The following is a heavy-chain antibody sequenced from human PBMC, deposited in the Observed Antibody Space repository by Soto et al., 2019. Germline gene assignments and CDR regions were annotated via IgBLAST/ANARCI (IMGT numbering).Heavy chain of an antibody. V-gene: IGHV1-2*04. CDR1: GYPFPSSD. J-gene: IGHJ6*03. D-gene: IGHD3-10*01. CDR2: INPNSGGT. Sequence: ASVKVSCKASGYPFPSSDINLVRQAPGQGLEWMGWINPNSGGTNYAQKFQGWVTMTRDTSISTAYMELSRLRSDDTAVYYCARGYYGSGSYFYMDVWGKGTTVTVS. CDR3: ARGYYGSGSYFYMDV.